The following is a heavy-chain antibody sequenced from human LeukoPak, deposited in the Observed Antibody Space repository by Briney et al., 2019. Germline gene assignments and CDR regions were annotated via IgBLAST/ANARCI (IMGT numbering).Heavy chain of an antibody. Sequence: SETLSLTCTVSGGSISSSSYYWSWIRQPPGKGLERIVDIYYSGSTNYNPSLKSRVTISVDTSKNQFSLKLSSVTAADTAVYYCARLTYSSGWYKGDAFDIWGQGTMVTVSS. D-gene: IGHD6-19*01. CDR3: ARLTYSSGWYKGDAFDI. CDR1: GGSISSSSYY. CDR2: IYYSGST. J-gene: IGHJ3*02. V-gene: IGHV4-61*01.